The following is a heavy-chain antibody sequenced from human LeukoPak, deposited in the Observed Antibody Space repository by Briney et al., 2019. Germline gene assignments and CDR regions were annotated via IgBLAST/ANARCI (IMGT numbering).Heavy chain of an antibody. Sequence: ETLSLTCTVSGGSISSYYWSRIRQPPEKGLEWIGFIYHSGSTNYNPSLKSRVTVSVDTSKNQFSLKLNSVTAADTAIYYCARLKTPRSWFDPWGQGTLVIVSS. CDR2: IYHSGST. CDR3: ARLKTPRSWFDP. V-gene: IGHV4-59*08. J-gene: IGHJ5*02. CDR1: GGSISSYY. D-gene: IGHD2-15*01.